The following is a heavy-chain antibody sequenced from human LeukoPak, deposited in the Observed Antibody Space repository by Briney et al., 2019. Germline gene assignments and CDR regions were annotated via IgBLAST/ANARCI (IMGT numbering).Heavy chain of an antibody. CDR2: IYPSDSDA. J-gene: IGHJ4*02. V-gene: IGHV5-51*01. CDR3: ARQYLAKSGIDY. CDR1: GYSFTSYW. Sequence: GESLKISCKGSGYSFTSYWIAWVRQMPGKSLEWRGIIYPSDSDATYSPSFQGQVTISADKSISTAYLQWSSLKDSDTAMYYCARQYLAKSGIDYWGQGTLVTVSS. D-gene: IGHD2-2*02.